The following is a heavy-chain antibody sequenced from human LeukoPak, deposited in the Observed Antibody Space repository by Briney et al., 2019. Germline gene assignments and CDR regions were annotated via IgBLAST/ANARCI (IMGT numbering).Heavy chain of an antibody. V-gene: IGHV3-66*01. Sequence: GGSLRLSCAASGFTFTSYSMTWVRQAPGKGLECVSAIYSGGSTYYADSVKGRFTISRDNSKNTLYLQMNSLRAEDTAVYYCARALYYYDSSGYYLPFDSWGQGTLVTVSS. CDR1: GFTFTSYS. CDR3: ARALYYYDSSGYYLPFDS. D-gene: IGHD3-22*01. J-gene: IGHJ4*02. CDR2: IYSGGST.